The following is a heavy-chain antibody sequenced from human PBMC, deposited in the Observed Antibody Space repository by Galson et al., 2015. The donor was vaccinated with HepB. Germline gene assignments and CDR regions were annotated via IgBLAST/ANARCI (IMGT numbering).Heavy chain of an antibody. CDR2: ISSSSSYI. Sequence: LRLSCAASGFTFSSYSMNWVRQAPGKGLEWVSSISSSSSYIYYADSVKGRFTISRDNAKNSLYLQMNSLRAEDTAVYYCARDLGTYCTNGVCYSDGMDVWGQGTTVTVSS. V-gene: IGHV3-21*01. D-gene: IGHD2-8*01. CDR1: GFTFSSYS. J-gene: IGHJ6*02. CDR3: ARDLGTYCTNGVCYSDGMDV.